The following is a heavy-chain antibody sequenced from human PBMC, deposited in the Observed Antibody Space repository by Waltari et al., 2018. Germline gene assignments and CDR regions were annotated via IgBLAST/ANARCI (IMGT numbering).Heavy chain of an antibody. J-gene: IGHJ4*02. CDR2: ISGSGGST. D-gene: IGHD1-26*01. CDR1: GFTFSSYA. CDR3: AKDLSMELLPGYLNYFDY. V-gene: IGHV3-23*01. Sequence: EVQLLESGGGLVQPGGSLRLSCAASGFTFSSYAMSWVRQAPGKGLEWVSAISGSGGSTYYADSVKGRFTISRDNSKNTLYLQMNSLRAEDTAVYYCAKDLSMELLPGYLNYFDYWGQGTLVTVSS.